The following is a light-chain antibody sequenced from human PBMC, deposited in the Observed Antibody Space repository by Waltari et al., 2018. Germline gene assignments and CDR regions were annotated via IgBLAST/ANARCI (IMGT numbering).Light chain of an antibody. CDR3: MQATQFPRT. Sequence: DIVMTQTPLSSPVTLGQPASISCRSSQSLVHSDGNPYLSWLQQRPGQPPRLLIYKISNRFYGVPDRFSGSGAGTDFTLKISRVEAEDVGIYYCMQATQFPRTFGQGTKVEIK. CDR2: KIS. CDR1: QSLVHSDGNPY. V-gene: IGKV2-24*01. J-gene: IGKJ1*01.